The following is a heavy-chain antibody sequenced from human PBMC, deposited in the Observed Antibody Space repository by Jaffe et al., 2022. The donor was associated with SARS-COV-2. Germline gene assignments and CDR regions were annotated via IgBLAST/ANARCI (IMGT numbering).Heavy chain of an antibody. J-gene: IGHJ6*03. CDR2: ISYDGSYT. Sequence: QVQLVESGGGVVQPGRSLRLSCAASGFTFSSYAMHWVRQAPGKGLEWVAIISYDGSYTYFADSVKGRFTVSRDNSKNTLYLQMNSLRAEDTAVYYCASDPTYYEILTGYVPSYMDVWGKGTTVTVSS. CDR1: GFTFSSYA. V-gene: IGHV3-30*04. CDR3: ASDPTYYEILTGYVPSYMDV. D-gene: IGHD3-9*01.